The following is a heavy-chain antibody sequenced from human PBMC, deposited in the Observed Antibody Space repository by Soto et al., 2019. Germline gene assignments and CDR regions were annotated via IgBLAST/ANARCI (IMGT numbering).Heavy chain of an antibody. J-gene: IGHJ4*02. CDR2: IYHSGST. CDR1: GFTFSSYSM. D-gene: IGHD6-6*01. Sequence: LSCAASGFTFSSYSMNWVRQPPGKGLEWIGEIYHSGSTNYNPSLKSRVTISVDKSKNQFSLKLSSVTAADTAVYYCAKCITALGPIDYWGQGTLVTVSS. CDR3: AKCITALGPIDY. V-gene: IGHV4-4*02.